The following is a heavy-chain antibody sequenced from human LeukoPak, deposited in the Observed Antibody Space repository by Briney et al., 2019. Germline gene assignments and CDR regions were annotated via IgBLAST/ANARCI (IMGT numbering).Heavy chain of an antibody. J-gene: IGHJ6*02. CDR3: ASSTRAYYYYGMDV. D-gene: IGHD2-2*01. CDR2: INHSGST. CDR1: GGSFSGYY. V-gene: IGHV4-34*01. Sequence: PSETLSLTCAVYGGSFSGYYWSWIRQPPGKGLEWLGEINHSGSTNYNPSLKSRVTISVDTSKNQFSLKLSSVTAADTAVYYCASSTRAYYYYGMDVWGQGTTVTVSS.